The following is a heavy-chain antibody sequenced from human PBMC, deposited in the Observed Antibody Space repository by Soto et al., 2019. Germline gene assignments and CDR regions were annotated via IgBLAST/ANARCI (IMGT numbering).Heavy chain of an antibody. D-gene: IGHD1-1*01. Sequence: ASVKVSCKASGYTFTSYYMHWVRQAPGQGLEWMGIINPSGGSTSYAQKFQGRVTMTRDTSTSTVYMELSSLRSEDTAVYYGAVDTAVPWKFEPWGQGPPLIVSS. J-gene: IGHJ5*02. CDR2: INPSGGST. CDR3: AVDTAVPWKFEP. V-gene: IGHV1-46*01. CDR1: GYTFTSYY.